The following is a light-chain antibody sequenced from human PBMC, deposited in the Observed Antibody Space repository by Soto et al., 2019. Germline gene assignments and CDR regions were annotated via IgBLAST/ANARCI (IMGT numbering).Light chain of an antibody. CDR1: SSDVGGYNY. Sequence: QSALTQPPSASGSPGQSVTISCTGTSSDVGGYNYVSWYQQHPGKVPKLMVYEVNKRPSGVPDRFSGSKSGNTASLTVSGLQAEDEADYYCTSYAGSNNVFGTGTKVT. V-gene: IGLV2-8*01. CDR3: TSYAGSNNV. CDR2: EVN. J-gene: IGLJ1*01.